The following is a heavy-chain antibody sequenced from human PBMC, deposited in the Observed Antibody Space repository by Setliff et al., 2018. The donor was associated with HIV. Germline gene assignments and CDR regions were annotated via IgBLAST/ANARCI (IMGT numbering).Heavy chain of an antibody. CDR1: GGSVSGHY. CDR3: SNWNTTIDEDS. CDR2: ITPNGRT. V-gene: IGHV4-34*01. J-gene: IGHJ4*02. Sequence: SETLSLTCAVYGGSVSGHYWGWFRQPPGKGLEWIGEITPNGRTNYIPSRKSRVTMSLDTPKNQFSLKLTSVTVADTAFYYCSNWNTTIDEDSWGQGTLVTVSS. D-gene: IGHD5-18*01.